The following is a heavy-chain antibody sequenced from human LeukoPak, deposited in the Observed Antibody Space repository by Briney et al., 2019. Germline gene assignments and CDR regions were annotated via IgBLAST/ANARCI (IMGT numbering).Heavy chain of an antibody. D-gene: IGHD3-3*01. J-gene: IGHJ4*02. Sequence: SETLSLTCAVSGGSISSADYYWSWIRQPAGMGLEWIGRIYTSGSTNYNPSLKSRVTIPVDTSKNQFSLKLSSVTAADTAVYYCASSRFLEWLPDKYYFDYWGQGTLVTVSS. CDR1: GGSISSADYY. CDR2: IYTSGST. CDR3: ASSRFLEWLPDKYYFDY. V-gene: IGHV4-61*02.